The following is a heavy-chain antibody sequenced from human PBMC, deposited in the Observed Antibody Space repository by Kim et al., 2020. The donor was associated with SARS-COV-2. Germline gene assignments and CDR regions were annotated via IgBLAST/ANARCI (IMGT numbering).Heavy chain of an antibody. Sequence: LKSRVTISVDTSKNQFSLKLSSVTAADTAVYYCARGPFSDGPLTANAFDIWGQGTMVTVSS. V-gene: IGHV4-34*01. J-gene: IGHJ3*02. D-gene: IGHD4-17*01. CDR3: ARGPFSDGPLTANAFDI.